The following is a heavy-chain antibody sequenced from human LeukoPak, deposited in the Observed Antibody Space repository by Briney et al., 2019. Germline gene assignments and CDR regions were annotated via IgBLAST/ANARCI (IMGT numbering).Heavy chain of an antibody. Sequence: GGSLRLSCAASGFTFTSYYMHWMRQAPGQGLEWVGMINPNGGGTSSAQKFQGRVTMTRDTSTSTVYMDLSSLRSEDTAIYYCARRGGCISTSCNLDYWGQGTLVTVSS. CDR1: GFTFTSYY. CDR3: ARRGGCISTSCNLDY. CDR2: INPNGGGT. J-gene: IGHJ4*02. D-gene: IGHD2-2*01. V-gene: IGHV1-46*03.